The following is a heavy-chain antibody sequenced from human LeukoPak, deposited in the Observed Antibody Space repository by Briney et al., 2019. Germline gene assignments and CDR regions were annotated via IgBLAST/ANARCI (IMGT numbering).Heavy chain of an antibody. CDR3: ARGGSGYDFDF. V-gene: IGHV3-66*01. CDR2: MYAGGSI. Sequence: GGSLRLSCAVSGFTVSSNYMSWVRQAPGKGLEWVSVMYAGGSIYYGDSVKGRFIISRDNSKNTLYLQMNSLRAEDTAVYYCARGGSGYDFDFWGQGTLVTVSS. D-gene: IGHD5-12*01. CDR1: GFTVSSNY. J-gene: IGHJ4*02.